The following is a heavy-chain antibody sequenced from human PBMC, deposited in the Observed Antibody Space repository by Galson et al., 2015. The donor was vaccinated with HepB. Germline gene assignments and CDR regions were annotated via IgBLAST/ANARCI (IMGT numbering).Heavy chain of an antibody. V-gene: IGHV4-34*01. D-gene: IGHD3-10*01. CDR2: INHSGST. CDR3: ARGKVAMVRGVFPNWFDP. CDR1: GGSFSGYY. J-gene: IGHJ5*02. Sequence: SETLSLTCAVYGGSFSGYYWSWIRQPPGKGLEWIGEINHSGSTNYNPSLKSRVTISVDTSKNQFSLKLSSVTAADTAVYYCARGKVAMVRGVFPNWFDPWGQGTLVTVSS.